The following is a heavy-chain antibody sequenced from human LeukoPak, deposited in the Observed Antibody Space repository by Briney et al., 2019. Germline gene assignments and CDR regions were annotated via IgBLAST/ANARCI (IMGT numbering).Heavy chain of an antibody. D-gene: IGHD2-2*01. Sequence: GGSLRLSCAASGFTFSSYWMSWVRQAPGKGREWVANIKQAGSEKYYVDSVKGRFTISRDNAQNSLYLHMNRLRAEDTAVYYCARAGYCSSTSCYYYYYYMDVWGKGTTVTVSS. J-gene: IGHJ6*03. CDR1: GFTFSSYW. CDR2: IKQAGSEK. V-gene: IGHV3-7*01. CDR3: ARAGYCSSTSCYYYYYYMDV.